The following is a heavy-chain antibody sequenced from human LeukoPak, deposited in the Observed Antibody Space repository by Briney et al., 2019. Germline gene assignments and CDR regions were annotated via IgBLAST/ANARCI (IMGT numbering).Heavy chain of an antibody. CDR2: IYHSGST. D-gene: IGHD3-16*01. CDR3: TQGAGWLIDY. J-gene: IGHJ4*02. V-gene: IGHV4-61*08. CDR1: GGSISSGGYY. Sequence: SETLSLTCTVSGGSISSGGYYWSWIRQPPGKGLEWIGEIYHSGSTNYNPSLKSRGTIVLDTSRNQFSLRLSSVTAADTAVYYCTQGAGWLIDYWGQGILVSVSS.